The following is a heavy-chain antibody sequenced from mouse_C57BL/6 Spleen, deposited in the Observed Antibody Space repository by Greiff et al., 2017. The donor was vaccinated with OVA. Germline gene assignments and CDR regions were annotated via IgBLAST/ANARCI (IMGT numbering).Heavy chain of an antibody. D-gene: IGHD4-1*01. J-gene: IGHJ3*01. CDR2: IHPNSGST. CDR1: GYTFTSYW. CDR3: AREGLTGAWFAY. V-gene: IGHV1-64*01. Sequence: VKLQQPGAELVKPGASVKLSCKASGYTFTSYWMHWVKQRPGQGLEWIGMIHPNSGSTNYNEKFKSKATLTVDKSSSTAYMQLSSLTSEDSAVYYCAREGLTGAWFAYWGQGTLVTVSA.